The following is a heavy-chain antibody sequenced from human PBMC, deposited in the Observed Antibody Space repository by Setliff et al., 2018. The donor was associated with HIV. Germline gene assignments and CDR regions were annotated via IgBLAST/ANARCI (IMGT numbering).Heavy chain of an antibody. J-gene: IGHJ4*02. V-gene: IGHV1-18*01. CDR3: AREHSTTWPYFDF. CDR2: ISGYSGHT. CDR1: GYTFTSYE. Sequence: ASVKVSCKASGYTFTSYEINWVRQATGQGLEWMGWISGYSGHTSYAQKIQGRVTMTTDTSTSTAYMELRSLRSDDTAVYFCAREHSTTWPYFDFWGQGTLVTVS. D-gene: IGHD6-13*01.